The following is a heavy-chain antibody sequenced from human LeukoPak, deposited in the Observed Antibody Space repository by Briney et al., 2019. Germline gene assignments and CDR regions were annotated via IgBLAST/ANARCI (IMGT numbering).Heavy chain of an antibody. CDR1: GYTFTGYY. V-gene: IGHV1-2*06. D-gene: IGHD6-13*01. CDR3: ARVGFTSSWSNFDY. J-gene: IGHJ4*02. Sequence: ASVKVSCKASGYTFTGYYIHWVRQAPGQGLEWMGRINTNGGGTNYAQKFQGRVTMTGDTSISTAYMELSSLRSDDTAMYYCARVGFTSSWSNFDYWGQGTLVAVSS. CDR2: INTNGGGT.